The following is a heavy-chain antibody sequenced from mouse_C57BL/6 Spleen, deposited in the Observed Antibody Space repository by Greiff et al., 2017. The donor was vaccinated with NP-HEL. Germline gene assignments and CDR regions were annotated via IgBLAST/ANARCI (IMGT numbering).Heavy chain of an antibody. CDR3: ARTYSNYHYYAMDY. Sequence: QVQLQQPGAELVKPGASVKLSCKASGYTFTSYWMHWVKQRPGQGLEWIGMIHPNSGSTNYNEKFKSKATLTVDKSSSTAYMQLSSLTSEDSAFYYCARTYSNYHYYAMDYWGQGTSVTVSS. CDR2: IHPNSGST. CDR1: GYTFTSYW. V-gene: IGHV1-64*01. D-gene: IGHD2-5*01. J-gene: IGHJ4*01.